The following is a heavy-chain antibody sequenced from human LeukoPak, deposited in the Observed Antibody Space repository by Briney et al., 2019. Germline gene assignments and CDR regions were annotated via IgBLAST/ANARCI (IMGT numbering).Heavy chain of an antibody. CDR2: IYTSGST. J-gene: IGHJ3*02. CDR1: GGSISSYY. V-gene: IGHV4-4*07. Sequence: NPSETLSLTCTVSGGSISSYYWSWIRQPAGKGLEWIGRIYTSGSTNYNPSLKSRVTMSVDTSKNQFSLKLSSVTAADTAVYYCARDGGSTVVYDAFDIWGQGTMVTVSS. D-gene: IGHD4-23*01. CDR3: ARDGGSTVVYDAFDI.